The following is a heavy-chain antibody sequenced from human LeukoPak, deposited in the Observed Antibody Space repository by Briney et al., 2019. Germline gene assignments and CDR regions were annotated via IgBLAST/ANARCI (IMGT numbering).Heavy chain of an antibody. V-gene: IGHV3-7*01. Sequence: QAGGSLRLSCAASTFTFSDYSMSWVRQAPGRGLEWVANIKEDGSEEDYVDSVKGRFTISRDNAKNSEYLQLNSLTPEDTAVYYCARDLRAGGTWSYGVYFDLWGRGTLVTVSS. CDR3: ARDLRAGGTWSYGVYFDL. D-gene: IGHD4-17*01. J-gene: IGHJ2*01. CDR1: TFTFSDYS. CDR2: IKEDGSEE.